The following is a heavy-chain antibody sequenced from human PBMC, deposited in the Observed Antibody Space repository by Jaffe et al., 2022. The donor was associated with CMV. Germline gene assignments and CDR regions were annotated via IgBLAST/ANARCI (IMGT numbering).Heavy chain of an antibody. CDR1: GGSISSSSYY. D-gene: IGHD3-3*01. Sequence: QLQLQESGPGLVKPSETLSLTCTVSGGSISSSSYYWGWIRQPPGKGLEWIGSIYYSGSTYYNPSLKSRVTISVDTSKNQFSLKLSSVTAADTAVYYCARRDDFWSGYYRVRDFWFDPWGQGTLVTVSS. V-gene: IGHV4-39*01. J-gene: IGHJ5*02. CDR3: ARRDDFWSGYYRVRDFWFDP. CDR2: IYYSGST.